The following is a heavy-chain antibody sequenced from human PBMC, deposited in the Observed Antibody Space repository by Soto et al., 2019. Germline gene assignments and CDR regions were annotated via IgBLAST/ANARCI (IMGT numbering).Heavy chain of an antibody. D-gene: IGHD3-22*01. V-gene: IGHV1-3*01. CDR1: GYTFTSYA. CDR3: ARGDGYYYFDY. CDR2: INAGNGNT. Sequence: ASVKVSCKASGYTFTSYAMHWVRQAPGQRLEWMGWINAGNGNTKYSQKFQGRVTITSDTSASTAYMELSSLRSEDTAVYYCARGDGYYYFDYWGQGTLVTVSS. J-gene: IGHJ4*02.